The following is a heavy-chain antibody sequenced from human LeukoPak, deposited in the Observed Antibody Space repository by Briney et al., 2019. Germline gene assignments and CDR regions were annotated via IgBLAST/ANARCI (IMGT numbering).Heavy chain of an antibody. J-gene: IGHJ6*02. D-gene: IGHD3-10*01. Sequence: GASVKVSCKASGFTFTIYGITWVRQAPGQGLEWMGWISAHNGDTKYAQKLQGRVTVTTDTSTSTAYMELRSLRSDDTAVYYCAREGYFGSGIDYYYGMGVWGQGTKVTVSS. V-gene: IGHV1-18*01. CDR1: GFTFTIYG. CDR3: AREGYFGSGIDYYYGMGV. CDR2: ISAHNGDT.